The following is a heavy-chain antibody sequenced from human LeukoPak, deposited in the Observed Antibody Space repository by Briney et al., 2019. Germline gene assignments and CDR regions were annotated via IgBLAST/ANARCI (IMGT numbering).Heavy chain of an antibody. Sequence: ASVKVSCKASGGTFSSYAISWVRQAPGQGLEWMGGIIPIFGTANYAQKFQGRVTITADESTSTAYMELSSLRSEDTAVYYCARVGPLSDTATVNSFDYWGQGTLVTVSS. D-gene: IGHD5-18*01. CDR2: IIPIFGTA. J-gene: IGHJ4*02. CDR1: GGTFSSYA. CDR3: ARVGPLSDTATVNSFDY. V-gene: IGHV1-69*01.